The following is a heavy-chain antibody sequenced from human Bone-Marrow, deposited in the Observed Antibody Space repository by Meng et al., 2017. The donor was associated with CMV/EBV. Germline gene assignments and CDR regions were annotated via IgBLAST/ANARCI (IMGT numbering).Heavy chain of an antibody. CDR2: IIPIFGTA. D-gene: IGHD1-26*01. CDR3: ARGSGTYDRLDH. V-gene: IGHV1-69*12. J-gene: IGHJ4*02. Sequence: QVQLVQSGAEVKKPXSSVKVSCKTSGGTFNSYPVSWVRQAPGQGLEWMGGIIPIFGTANYAQKFQGRVTITADESTSTAYMELNSLRSDDTAVYYCARGSGTYDRLDHWGQGTLVTVSS. CDR1: GGTFNSYP.